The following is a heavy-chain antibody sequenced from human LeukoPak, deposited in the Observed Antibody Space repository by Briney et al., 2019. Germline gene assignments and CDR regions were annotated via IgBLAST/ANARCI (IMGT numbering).Heavy chain of an antibody. CDR3: AREGATDYYFDP. Sequence: ASVKVSCKASGYSLSSNGISWARQAPGQGLEWMGWISDYSGNTKYAQNFQDRVTLTTDRSTNTAYMELRSLRSDDPAVYYCAREGATDYYFDPWGQGTLVTVSS. V-gene: IGHV1-18*01. CDR1: GYSLSSNG. CDR2: ISDYSGNT. J-gene: IGHJ4*02. D-gene: IGHD4-11*01.